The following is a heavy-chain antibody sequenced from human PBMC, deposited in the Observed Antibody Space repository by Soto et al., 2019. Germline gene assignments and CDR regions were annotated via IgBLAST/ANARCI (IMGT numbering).Heavy chain of an antibody. J-gene: IGHJ6*02. Sequence: GGSLRLSCAASGFTFSSYAMSWVRQAPGKGLEWVSAISGSGGSTYYADSVKGRFTISRDNSKNTLYLQMNSLRAEDTAVYYCAKALLRFDDYYYYYGMDVWGQGTTVTVSS. D-gene: IGHD3-9*01. CDR1: GFTFSSYA. CDR3: AKALLRFDDYYYYYGMDV. CDR2: ISGSGGST. V-gene: IGHV3-23*01.